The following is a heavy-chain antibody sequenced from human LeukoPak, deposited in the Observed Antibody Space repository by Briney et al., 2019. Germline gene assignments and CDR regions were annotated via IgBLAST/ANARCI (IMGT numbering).Heavy chain of an antibody. CDR1: GYTFTSYG. CDR2: ISAYNGNT. CDR3: ARDPKDCSGGSCYASWFDP. Sequence: ASVKVSCKASGYTFTSYGISWVRQAPGQGLEWMGWISAYNGNTNYAQKLQGRVTMTTDTSTSTAYMELRSLRSDDTAVYYCARDPKDCSGGSCYASWFDPWGQGTLVTVSS. D-gene: IGHD2-15*01. V-gene: IGHV1-18*01. J-gene: IGHJ5*02.